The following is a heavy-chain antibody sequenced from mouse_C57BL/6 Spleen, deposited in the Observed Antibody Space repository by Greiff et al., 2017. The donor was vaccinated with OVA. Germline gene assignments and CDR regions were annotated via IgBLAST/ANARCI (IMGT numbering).Heavy chain of an antibody. CDR1: GFTFSDYG. Sequence: EVQLVESGGGLVKPGGSLKLSCAASGFTFSDYGMHWVRQAPEKGLEWVAYISSGSSTIYYADTVKGRFTISRDNAKNTLFLQMTSLRSEDTAMYDCARYYYGYAMDYWGQGTSVTVSS. CDR2: ISSGSSTI. V-gene: IGHV5-17*01. D-gene: IGHD1-1*01. CDR3: ARYYYGYAMDY. J-gene: IGHJ4*01.